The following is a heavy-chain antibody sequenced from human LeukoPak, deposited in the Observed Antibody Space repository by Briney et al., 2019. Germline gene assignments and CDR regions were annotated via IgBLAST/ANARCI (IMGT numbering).Heavy chain of an antibody. CDR2: ISGYNGYT. D-gene: IGHD3-10*01. Sequence: ASVKVSCKASGYTFTSYGISWVRQAPGQGLEWMGWISGYNGYTKYTQKVQGRVTMTTDTSTSTAYMELRSLRSDDTAVYYCARVDPYYYGSGSYWAEFGYWGQGTLVTVSS. J-gene: IGHJ4*02. CDR3: ARVDPYYYGSGSYWAEFGY. CDR1: GYTFTSYG. V-gene: IGHV1-18*01.